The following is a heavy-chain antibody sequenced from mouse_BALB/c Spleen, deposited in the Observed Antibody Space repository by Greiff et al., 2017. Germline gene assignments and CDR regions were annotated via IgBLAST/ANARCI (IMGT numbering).Heavy chain of an antibody. V-gene: IGHV7-3*02. J-gene: IGHJ4*01. D-gene: IGHD2-14*01. CDR2: IRNKANGYTT. Sequence: EVQGVESGGGLVQPGGSLRLSCATSGFTFTDYYMSWVRQPPGKALEWLGFIRNKANGYTTEYSASVKGRFTISRDNSQSILYLQMNTLRAEDSATYYCARDYRYDYYAMDYWGQGTSVTVSS. CDR3: ARDYRYDYYAMDY. CDR1: GFTFTDYY.